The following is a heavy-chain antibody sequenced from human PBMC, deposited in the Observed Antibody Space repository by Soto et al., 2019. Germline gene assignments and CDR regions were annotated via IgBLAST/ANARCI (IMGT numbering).Heavy chain of an antibody. CDR3: ARAILGEVVAAYYYYYGMDV. J-gene: IGHJ6*02. CDR2: INAGNGNT. D-gene: IGHD2-15*01. V-gene: IGHV1-3*01. Sequence: ASVKVSCKASGYTFTSYAMHWVRQAPGQRLEWMGWINAGNGNTKYSQKFQGRVTITRDTSASTAYMELSSLRSEDTAVYYCARAILGEVVAAYYYYYGMDVWGQGTTVTAP. CDR1: GYTFTSYA.